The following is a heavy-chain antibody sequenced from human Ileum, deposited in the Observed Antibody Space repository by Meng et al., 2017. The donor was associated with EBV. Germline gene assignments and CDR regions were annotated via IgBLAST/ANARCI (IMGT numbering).Heavy chain of an antibody. Sequence: QVKLVGVGGGLAQAGRSLTLACAASGLTCSKYGMHWVRQAPGKGLEWVSVIYTGGSTYYADSVKGRFTISRDNSKNTLYLQMNSLRGEDTAVYYCASKSEGYDHWGQGTLVTVSS. J-gene: IGHJ4*02. D-gene: IGHD5-12*01. CDR3: ASKSEGYDH. CDR2: IYTGGST. V-gene: IGHV3-NL1*01. CDR1: GLTCSKYG.